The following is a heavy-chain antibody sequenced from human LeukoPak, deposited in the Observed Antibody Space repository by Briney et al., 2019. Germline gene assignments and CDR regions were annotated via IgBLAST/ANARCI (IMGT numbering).Heavy chain of an antibody. V-gene: IGHV3-7*01. CDR1: GFTFSSYW. J-gene: IGHJ3*02. CDR2: IKQDGSEK. D-gene: IGHD6-6*01. CDR3: ARDPLEYLDRFDI. Sequence: GGSLRLSCAASGFTFSSYWMSWVRQAPGKGLEWVANIKQDGSEKYYVDSVKGRFTISRDNAKNSLYLQMNSLRAEDTAVYYCARDPLEYLDRFDIWGQGTMVTVSS.